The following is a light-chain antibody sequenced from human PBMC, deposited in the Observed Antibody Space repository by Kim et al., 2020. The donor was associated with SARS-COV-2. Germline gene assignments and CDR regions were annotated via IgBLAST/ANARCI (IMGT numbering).Light chain of an antibody. CDR3: QAWDSSTGV. V-gene: IGLV3-1*01. Sequence: ELTQPPSVSVSPGQTASITCSGDKLGDKYVYWYQQKPGQSPVRVIYEDSRRPSGIPERFLGSNSGNTATLTISGTQAMDEADYYCQAWDSSTGVFGGGTQLTVL. CDR2: EDS. J-gene: IGLJ3*02. CDR1: KLGDKY.